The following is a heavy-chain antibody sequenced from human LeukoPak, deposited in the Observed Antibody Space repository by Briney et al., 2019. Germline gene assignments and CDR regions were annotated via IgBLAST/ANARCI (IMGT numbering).Heavy chain of an antibody. V-gene: IGHV4-59*01. CDR2: IYYSGST. Sequence: PSETLSLTCTVSGGSISSYYWSWIRQPPGKGLEWIRYIYYSGSTNYNPSLKSRVTISVDTSKNQFSLKLSSVTAADTAVYYCARDLQQLETYYGAFDIWGQGTMVTVSS. CDR3: ARDLQQLETYYGAFDI. CDR1: GGSISSYY. D-gene: IGHD6-6*01. J-gene: IGHJ3*02.